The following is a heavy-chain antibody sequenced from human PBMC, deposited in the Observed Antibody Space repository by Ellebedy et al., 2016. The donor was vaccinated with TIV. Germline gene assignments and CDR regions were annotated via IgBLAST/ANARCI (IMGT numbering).Heavy chain of an antibody. Sequence: SQTLSLTCAISGDSVSSKSDAWTWLRQSPWRGLECLGRTYYRSKWYNEYAVSVESRITINSDTSKNQFSLQLSSVTPEDTAIYYCAREIRAYDSWGQGTLVTVSS. CDR2: TYYRSKWYN. CDR3: AREIRAYDS. V-gene: IGHV6-1*01. J-gene: IGHJ4*02. CDR1: GDSVSSKSDA.